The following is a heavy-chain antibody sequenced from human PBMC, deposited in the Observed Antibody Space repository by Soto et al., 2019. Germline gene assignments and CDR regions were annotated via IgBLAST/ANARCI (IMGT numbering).Heavy chain of an antibody. Sequence: GASVKVSCKASGYTFTGYYMHWVRQAPGQGLEWMGWINPNSGGKNYAQKFQGRVTMTRDTSISTAYMELSRLRSDDTAVYYCARGRLWLRYYFDYWGQGTLVTVSS. D-gene: IGHD5-12*01. V-gene: IGHV1-2*02. CDR3: ARGRLWLRYYFDY. CDR1: GYTFTGYY. CDR2: INPNSGGK. J-gene: IGHJ4*02.